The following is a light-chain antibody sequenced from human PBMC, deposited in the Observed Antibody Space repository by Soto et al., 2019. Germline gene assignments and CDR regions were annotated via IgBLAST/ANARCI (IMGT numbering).Light chain of an antibody. J-gene: IGKJ1*01. V-gene: IGKV1-17*03. CDR3: LQYNTYPWT. CDR1: QDINNY. Sequence: DIQMTQSPSAMSASVGDRVTITCRASQDINNYLAWYQQKPGKVPKHLIDLASSLQSGVPSRFSSSGSGTEFTLTISILQPEDFATYSCLQYNTYPWTFGQGTKVEIK. CDR2: LAS.